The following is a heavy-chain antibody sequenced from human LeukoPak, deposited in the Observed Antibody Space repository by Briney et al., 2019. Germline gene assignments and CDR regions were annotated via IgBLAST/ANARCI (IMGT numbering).Heavy chain of an antibody. Sequence: SETLSLTCTVSGGSISSSSYYWGWIRQPPGKGLEWIGSIYYSGSTYYNPSLKSRVTISVDTSKNQFSLKLSSVTAADTAVYYCARQVRYYDILTGYDEVNWFDPWGQGTLVTVSS. J-gene: IGHJ5*02. CDR2: IYYSGST. V-gene: IGHV4-39*01. CDR1: GGSISSSSYY. CDR3: ARQVRYYDILTGYDEVNWFDP. D-gene: IGHD3-9*01.